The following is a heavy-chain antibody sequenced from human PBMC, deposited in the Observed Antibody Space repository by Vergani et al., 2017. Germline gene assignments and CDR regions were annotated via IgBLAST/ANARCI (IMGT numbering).Heavy chain of an antibody. Sequence: VQLLESGGGLVQPGGSLRLSCAASGFTFSSYAMSWVRQAPGKGLEWIGEINHSGSTNYNPSLKSRVTISVDTSKNQFSLKLSSVTAADTAVYYCARVRNFSEWELTFDYWGQGTLVTVSS. CDR1: GFTFSSYA. CDR2: INHSGST. D-gene: IGHD1-26*01. J-gene: IGHJ4*02. CDR3: ARVRNFSEWELTFDY. V-gene: IGHV4-34*01.